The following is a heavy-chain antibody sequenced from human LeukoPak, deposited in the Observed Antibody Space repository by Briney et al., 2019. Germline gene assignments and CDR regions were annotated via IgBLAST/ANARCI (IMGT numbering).Heavy chain of an antibody. CDR3: ARTYYDFWSVPSTKRQIYYMDV. V-gene: IGHV4-59*11. CDR1: GGSISSHY. Sequence: SETLSLTCTVSGGSISSHYWSWIRQPPGKGLEWIGYIYYSGSTNYNPSLKSRVTISVDTSKNQFSLKLSSVTAADTAVYYCARTYYDFWSVPSTKRQIYYMDVWGKGTTVTVSS. CDR2: IYYSGST. J-gene: IGHJ6*03. D-gene: IGHD3-3*01.